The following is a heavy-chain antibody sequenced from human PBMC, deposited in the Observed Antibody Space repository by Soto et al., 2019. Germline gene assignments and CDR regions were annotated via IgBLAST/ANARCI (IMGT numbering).Heavy chain of an antibody. CDR3: ACGYDILTGYPRGDYYGMDV. CDR2: IYHTGST. J-gene: IGHJ6*02. D-gene: IGHD3-9*01. Sequence: SETLSLTCTASGDSVSSSNWWGCGRQPPGKGLEWTGEIYHTGSTYYNPSLKSRVTISVDTSKNQFSLKLSLVTAADTAVYYCACGYDILTGYPRGDYYGMDVWGQGTTVTVSS. CDR1: GDSVSSSNW. V-gene: IGHV4-4*02.